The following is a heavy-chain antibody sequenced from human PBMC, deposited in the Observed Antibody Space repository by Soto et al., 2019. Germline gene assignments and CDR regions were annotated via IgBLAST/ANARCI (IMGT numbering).Heavy chain of an antibody. V-gene: IGHV3-66*01. CDR1: GFTVSSNY. CDR3: ASATPPYYDFWSGPRDAFDI. J-gene: IGHJ3*02. Sequence: EVQLVESGGGLVQPGGSLRLSCAASGFTVSSNYMSWVRQAPGKGLEWVSVIYSGGSTYYADSVKGRFTISRDNSKNTLYLQMNSLRAEDTAVYYCASATPPYYDFWSGPRDAFDIWGQGTMVTVSS. D-gene: IGHD3-3*01. CDR2: IYSGGST.